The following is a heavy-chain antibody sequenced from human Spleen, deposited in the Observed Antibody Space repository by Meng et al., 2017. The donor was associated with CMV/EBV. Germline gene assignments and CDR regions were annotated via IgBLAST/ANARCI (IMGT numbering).Heavy chain of an antibody. CDR2: FSSSGSTI. CDR1: VFPFSTYS. D-gene: IGHD5-12*01. CDR3: AGVTWLTAPVSY. V-gene: IGHV3-11*01. Sequence: CAASVFPFSTYSMTWFRPAPAEGLVWVSYFSSSGSTISYADSVHGRFTISSDNATTSLYLQVHSLRAEDTAVYYCAGVTWLTAPVSYWGQGTLVTVSS. J-gene: IGHJ4*02.